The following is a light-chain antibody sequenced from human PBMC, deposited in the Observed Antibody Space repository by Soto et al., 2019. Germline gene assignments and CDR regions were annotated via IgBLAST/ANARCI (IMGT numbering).Light chain of an antibody. J-gene: IGKJ4*01. CDR1: QSVNNY. CDR2: DAS. Sequence: EIVLTQSPATLSLSPGERATLSCRASQSVNNYLAWFQHKPGQAPRLLIYDASNRATGIPARFSGSGSGTDFTLTISSLEPEYFAVYYCQQRSNWLTFGGGTKVEIK. V-gene: IGKV3-11*01. CDR3: QQRSNWLT.